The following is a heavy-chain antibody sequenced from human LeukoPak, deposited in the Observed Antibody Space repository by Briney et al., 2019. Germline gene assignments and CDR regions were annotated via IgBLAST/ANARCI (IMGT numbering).Heavy chain of an antibody. V-gene: IGHV4-39*07. J-gene: IGHJ6*03. CDR2: IYYSGST. CDR1: GGSISSSSYY. Sequence: PSETLSLTCTVSGGSISSSSYYWGWIRQPPGKGLEWIGSIYYSGSTYYNPSLKSRVTISVDTSKNQFSLKLSPVTAADTAVYYCARETSQKGAHYMDVWGKGNTVTISS. D-gene: IGHD3-16*01. CDR3: ARETSQKGAHYMDV.